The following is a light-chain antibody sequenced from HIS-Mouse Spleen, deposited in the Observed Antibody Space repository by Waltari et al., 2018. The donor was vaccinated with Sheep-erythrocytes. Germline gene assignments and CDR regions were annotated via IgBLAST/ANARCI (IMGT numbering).Light chain of an antibody. Sequence: SYELTQPPSVSVSPGQTASITCSGDKLGDKYACWYQQKAGQSPVLVIYQDRERPSGIPVRFSGSKARNTATLASGGTQAMDEADYYCQAWDSSTAVFGGGTKLTVL. CDR3: QAWDSSTAV. CDR2: QDR. J-gene: IGLJ2*01. V-gene: IGLV3-1*01. CDR1: KLGDKY.